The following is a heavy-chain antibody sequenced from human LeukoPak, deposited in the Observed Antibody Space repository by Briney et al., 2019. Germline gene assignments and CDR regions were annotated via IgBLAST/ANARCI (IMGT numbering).Heavy chain of an antibody. CDR3: ARRVASANDAFDI. V-gene: IGHV3-21*01. CDR2: ISSGSTYI. J-gene: IGHJ3*02. Sequence: GGSLRLSCAASGFTFSSYSMNWVRQAPGKGLEWASSISSGSTYIYSADSVKGRFTISRDNAKNSLYLQMNSLSPDDTAVYYCARRVASANDAFDIWGQGTMVTVSS. D-gene: IGHD6-13*01. CDR1: GFTFSSYS.